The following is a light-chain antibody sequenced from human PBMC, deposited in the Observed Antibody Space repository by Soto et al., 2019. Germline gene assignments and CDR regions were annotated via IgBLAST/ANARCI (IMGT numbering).Light chain of an antibody. CDR3: QVWDSSTV. J-gene: IGLJ2*01. CDR1: NIGSKN. CDR2: RDS. Sequence: SYELTQPLSVSVALGQTARITCGGNNIGSKNVHWYQQKPGQAPVLVIYRDSNRPSGIPERFSGSNPGNTATLTINRAQVGDEADYYCQVWDSSTVFGGGTKLTVL. V-gene: IGLV3-9*01.